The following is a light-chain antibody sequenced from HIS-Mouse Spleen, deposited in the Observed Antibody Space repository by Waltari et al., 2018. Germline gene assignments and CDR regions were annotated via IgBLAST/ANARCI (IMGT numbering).Light chain of an antibody. Sequence: QSVLTQPPSASGTPGQRVTISCSGSSSNIGSNYVYWYQQLPGTAPKLLIYRNKQRPSGVSDRCSGSKSGTSASLAISGLRSEDEADYYCAAWDDSLSGHVVFGGGTKLTVL. J-gene: IGLJ2*01. CDR2: RNK. V-gene: IGLV1-47*01. CDR1: SSNIGSNY. CDR3: AAWDDSLSGHVV.